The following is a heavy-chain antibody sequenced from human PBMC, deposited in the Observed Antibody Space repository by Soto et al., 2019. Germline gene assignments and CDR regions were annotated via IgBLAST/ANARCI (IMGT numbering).Heavy chain of an antibody. CDR3: ARAMPGMDV. CDR1: GFTLSDFA. V-gene: IGHV3-30-3*01. D-gene: IGHD2-2*01. J-gene: IGHJ6*01. CDR2: ISNDGGYQ. Sequence: QAQLAESGGGVVQPGRSLRLSCAASGFTLSDFAMHWVRQAPGKGLEWLALISNDGGYQHYGDSVRGRFTISRDNSKHMLYLQMTSLRLEDTAVYYCARAMPGMDVWGQGTTVTVSS.